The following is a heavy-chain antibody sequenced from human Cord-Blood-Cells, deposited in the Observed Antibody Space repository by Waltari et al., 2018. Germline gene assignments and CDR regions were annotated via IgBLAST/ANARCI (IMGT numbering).Heavy chain of an antibody. CDR1: GFPFSSYS. J-gene: IGHJ5*02. Sequence: EVQLVESGGGLVKPGGSLRLSCAASGFPFSSYSMNWVRQAPGKGLGWVSSISSSSSYIYYADSVKGRLTISRDNAKNSLYLQMNSLRAEDTAVYYCASSSSSGPNWFDPWGQGTLVTVSS. CDR3: ASSSSSGPNWFDP. V-gene: IGHV3-21*01. CDR2: ISSSSSYI. D-gene: IGHD6-6*01.